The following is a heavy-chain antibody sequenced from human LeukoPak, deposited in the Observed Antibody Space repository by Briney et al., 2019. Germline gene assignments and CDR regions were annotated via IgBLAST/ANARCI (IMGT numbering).Heavy chain of an antibody. J-gene: IGHJ5*02. CDR3: ARHEYSGSYYGLSWFDP. CDR1: GGSISSSGFY. D-gene: IGHD1-26*01. V-gene: IGHV4-39*01. Sequence: LETLSLTYPVSGGSISSSGFYWGWVRQPPRKGRVGVSRIYYSGSTYYNPSLKSRVTISVDTSKNQLSLKLSSLTAADTAVYYCARHEYSGSYYGLSWFDPWGQGTLVTVSS. CDR2: IYYSGST.